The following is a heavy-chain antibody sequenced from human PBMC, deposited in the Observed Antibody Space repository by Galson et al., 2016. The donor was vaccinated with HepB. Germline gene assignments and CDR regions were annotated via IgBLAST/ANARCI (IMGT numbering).Heavy chain of an antibody. CDR3: AREVHSSDSLTTYYYFDL. Sequence: LSLTCNVSGGSISNYYWSWIRQPPGKGLEWIGYIYYNGRTSYNPSLKSRVTISVDTSKNQFSLNLTSVTAADTAVYYCAREVHSSDSLTTYYYFDLWGRGTLVTVSS. CDR2: IYYNGRT. J-gene: IGHJ2*01. CDR1: GGSISNYY. D-gene: IGHD3-22*01. V-gene: IGHV4-59*01.